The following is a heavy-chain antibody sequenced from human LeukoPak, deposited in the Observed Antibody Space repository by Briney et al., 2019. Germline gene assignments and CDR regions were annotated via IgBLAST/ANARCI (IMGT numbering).Heavy chain of an antibody. D-gene: IGHD1-26*01. J-gene: IGHJ3*02. CDR3: ARDPSVGPTKNAFDI. Sequence: GASVRVSCKATGYSFTGSYMHWVRQAPGQGLEWMGRINPNSGGTNYAQKFQGRVTMTRDTSISTAYMELNRLRSDDTAVYYCARDPSVGPTKNAFDIWAQGTVVTVFS. CDR1: GYSFTGSY. CDR2: INPNSGGT. V-gene: IGHV1-2*06.